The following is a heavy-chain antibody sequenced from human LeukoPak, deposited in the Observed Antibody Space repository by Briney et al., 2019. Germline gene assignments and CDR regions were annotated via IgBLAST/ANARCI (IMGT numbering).Heavy chain of an antibody. D-gene: IGHD6-19*01. Sequence: PGGSLRLSCAASGFTFSDYYMSWIRQAPGKGLEWVSYISGSGSTIYYADSVKGRFTISRDNAKNSLYLQMNSLRAEDTAVYYCARDPGPLIAVAGTGRYFDYWGQGTLVTVSS. J-gene: IGHJ4*02. CDR2: ISGSGSTI. CDR3: ARDPGPLIAVAGTGRYFDY. V-gene: IGHV3-11*01. CDR1: GFTFSDYY.